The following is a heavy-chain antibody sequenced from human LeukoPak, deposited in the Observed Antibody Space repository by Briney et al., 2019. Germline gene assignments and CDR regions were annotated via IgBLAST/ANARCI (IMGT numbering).Heavy chain of an antibody. CDR2: IYTSGST. D-gene: IGHD2-2*01. Sequence: SETLSLTCTVSGGSISSYYWSWIRQPPGKGLEWIGRIYTSGSTNYNPSLKSRVTISVDTSKNQFSLKLSSVTAADTAVYYCARVVPAANYYYYMDVWGKGTTVTISS. V-gene: IGHV4-4*07. CDR3: ARVVPAANYYYYMDV. J-gene: IGHJ6*03. CDR1: GGSISSYY.